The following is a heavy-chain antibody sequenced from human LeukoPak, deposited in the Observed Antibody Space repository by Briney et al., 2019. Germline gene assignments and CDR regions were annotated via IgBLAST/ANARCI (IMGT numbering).Heavy chain of an antibody. CDR2: ISSSSSYI. Sequence: GGSLRLSCAASGFTFSGYAMSWVRQAPGKGLEWVSSISSSSSYIYYADSGKGRFTISRDNAKNSLYLQMNSLRAEDTAVYYCARVSLRYFDWLTISDWYFDLWGRGTLVTVSS. D-gene: IGHD3-9*01. V-gene: IGHV3-21*01. J-gene: IGHJ2*01. CDR1: GFTFSGYA. CDR3: ARVSLRYFDWLTISDWYFDL.